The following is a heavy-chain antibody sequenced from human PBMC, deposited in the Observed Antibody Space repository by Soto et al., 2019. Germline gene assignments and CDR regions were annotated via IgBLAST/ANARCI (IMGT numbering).Heavy chain of an antibody. Sequence: LRLSCAASGFTFSSYAMSWVRQAPGKGLEWVSAISGSGGSTYYADSVKGRFTISRDNSKNTLYLQMNSLRAEDTAVYYCAKVRFYSSSSGPYFDYWGQGTLVTVSS. J-gene: IGHJ4*02. CDR1: GFTFSSYA. CDR2: ISGSGGST. V-gene: IGHV3-23*01. D-gene: IGHD6-6*01. CDR3: AKVRFYSSSSGPYFDY.